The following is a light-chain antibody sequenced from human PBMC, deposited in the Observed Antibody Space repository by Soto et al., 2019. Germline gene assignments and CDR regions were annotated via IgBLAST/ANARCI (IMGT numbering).Light chain of an antibody. J-gene: IGKJ5*01. V-gene: IGKV3-11*01. CDR3: QLRSNWPPIT. CDR2: DAS. Sequence: EIVLTQSPGTLSLSPGERATLSCRASQSVRNNYLGWYQQKPGQAPRFLMYDASNRATGIPARFSGSASGTDFTLTISSLEPEDFAVYYCQLRSNWPPITFGQGTRLEIK. CDR1: QSVRNNY.